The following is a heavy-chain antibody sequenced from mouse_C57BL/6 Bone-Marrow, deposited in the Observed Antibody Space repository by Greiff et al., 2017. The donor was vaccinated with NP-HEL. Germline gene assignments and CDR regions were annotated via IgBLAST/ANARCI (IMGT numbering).Heavy chain of an antibody. CDR3: AREGFPTVVATDYYAMDY. Sequence: QVQLKESDAELVKPGASVKISCKVSGYTFTDHTIHWMKQRPEQGLEWIGYIYPRDGSTKYNEKFKGKATLTADKSSSTSYMQLNSLTSEDSAVYFCAREGFPTVVATDYYAMDYWGQGTSVTVSS. J-gene: IGHJ4*01. V-gene: IGHV1-78*01. CDR2: IYPRDGST. D-gene: IGHD1-1*01. CDR1: GYTFTDHT.